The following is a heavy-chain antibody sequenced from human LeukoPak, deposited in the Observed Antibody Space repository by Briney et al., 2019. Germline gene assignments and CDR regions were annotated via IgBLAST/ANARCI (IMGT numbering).Heavy chain of an antibody. V-gene: IGHV3-23*01. CDR1: EFSFSIYA. CDR2: ITSSGEST. J-gene: IGHJ5*02. Sequence: AGSLRLSCAASEFSFSIYAMSWVRQAPGKGLEWVSSITSSGESTYYAGSVKGRFTISRDNSKNTVYLQMNSLRAEDTAVYYCARDRPNYYGSNGHYYQRNGDHWGQGTLVTVSS. D-gene: IGHD3-22*01. CDR3: ARDRPNYYGSNGHYYQRNGDH.